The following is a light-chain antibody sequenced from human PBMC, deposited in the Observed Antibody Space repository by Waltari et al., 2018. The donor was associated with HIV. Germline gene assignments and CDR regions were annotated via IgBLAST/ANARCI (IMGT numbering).Light chain of an antibody. Sequence: DIQMTQSPSSLSTSVGDRVTITCQASQDISNYLNWYQQKAGKAPKLLIYDESNLETGVPSRFSGSGSGTDFTFTISSLQPEDIATYYCQQYDNLPYTFGQGTKLEIK. CDR1: QDISNY. J-gene: IGKJ2*01. CDR2: DES. V-gene: IGKV1-33*01. CDR3: QQYDNLPYT.